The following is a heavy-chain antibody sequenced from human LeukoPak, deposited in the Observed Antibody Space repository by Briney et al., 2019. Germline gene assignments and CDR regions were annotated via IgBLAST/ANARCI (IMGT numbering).Heavy chain of an antibody. CDR2: IKQDGSEK. CDR3: AREYYDILTGYSFHDY. Sequence: GGSLRLSCAASGFTFSSCWMSWVRQAPGKGLEWVANIKQDGSEKYYVDSVKGRFTISRDNAKNSLYLQMNSLRAEDTAVYYCAREYYDILTGYSFHDYWGQGTLVTVSS. D-gene: IGHD3-9*01. J-gene: IGHJ4*02. CDR1: GFTFSSCW. V-gene: IGHV3-7*01.